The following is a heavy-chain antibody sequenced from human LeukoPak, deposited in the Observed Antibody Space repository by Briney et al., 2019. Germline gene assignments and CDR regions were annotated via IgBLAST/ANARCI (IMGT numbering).Heavy chain of an antibody. V-gene: IGHV3-23*01. D-gene: IGHD3-3*01. CDR1: GFTFSSCA. Sequence: GGSLRLSCAASGFTFSSCAMSWVRQAPGKGLKWVSAISDSGGSTYNADSVKGRFTISRDNSENTLYLQMNSLRAEDTAVYYCARAVDFWSGYPQPNWFDPWGQGTLVTVSS. CDR2: ISDSGGST. CDR3: ARAVDFWSGYPQPNWFDP. J-gene: IGHJ5*02.